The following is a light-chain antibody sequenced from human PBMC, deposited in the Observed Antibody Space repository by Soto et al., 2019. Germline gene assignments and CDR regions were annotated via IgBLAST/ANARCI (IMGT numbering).Light chain of an antibody. CDR3: QQYNSYWT. V-gene: IGKV1-5*03. CDR1: QSISVW. J-gene: IGKJ1*01. CDR2: KAS. Sequence: DIQSTQSPSSLSASVGGRVTITCRASQSISVWLAWYQQKAGKAPNLLIYKASTLESGVPSRFSGSGSGTEFTLTISSLQPDDFATYYCQQYNSYWTFGQGTKVDIK.